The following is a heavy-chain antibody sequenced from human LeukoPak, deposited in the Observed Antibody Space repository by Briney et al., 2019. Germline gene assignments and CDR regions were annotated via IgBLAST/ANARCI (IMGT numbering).Heavy chain of an antibody. CDR3: ARDSSGWAYYYYYGMDV. J-gene: IGHJ6*02. Sequence: GGSLRLSCAASGFTFSSYGMHWVRQAPGKGLEWVAVIWYDGSNKYYADSVKGRLTISRDNSKNTLYLQMNSLRAEDTAVYYCARDSSGWAYYYYYGMDVWGQGTTVTVSS. CDR1: GFTFSSYG. V-gene: IGHV3-33*01. D-gene: IGHD6-19*01. CDR2: IWYDGSNK.